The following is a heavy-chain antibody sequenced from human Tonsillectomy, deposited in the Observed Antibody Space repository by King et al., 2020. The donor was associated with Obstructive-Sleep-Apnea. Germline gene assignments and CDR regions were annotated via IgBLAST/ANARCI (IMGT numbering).Heavy chain of an antibody. CDR2: INHSGST. V-gene: IGHV4-34*01. D-gene: IGHD4-23*01. J-gene: IGHJ4*02. Sequence: VQLHQWGAGLLKPSETLSLTCAVYGGSFSGYYWSWIRQPPGKGLEWIGEINHSGSTNYNPSLKSRVTMSVDTSKNQFSLNLSSVTAADAAVYYCATLVTAGYWGQGTLVSVSS. CDR1: GGSFSGYY. CDR3: ATLVTAGY.